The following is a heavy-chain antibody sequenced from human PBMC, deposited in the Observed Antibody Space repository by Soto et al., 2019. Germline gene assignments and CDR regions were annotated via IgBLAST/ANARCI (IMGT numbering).Heavy chain of an antibody. CDR2: IYSDNTT. CDR1: GFTVSSDS. CDR3: ARHYSGMGV. Sequence: EVQLVETGGDLIQPGGSLRLSCAASGFTVSSDSMTWVRQAPGKGLEWISIIYSDNTTDYADSVKGRFSISRDTSKNIFYLQMTSRRAEDTAVDYCARHYSGMGVWGQGTTVTVSS. J-gene: IGHJ6*02. V-gene: IGHV3-53*02.